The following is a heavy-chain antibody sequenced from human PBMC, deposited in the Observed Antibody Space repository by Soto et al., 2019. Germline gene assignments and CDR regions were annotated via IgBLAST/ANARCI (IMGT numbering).Heavy chain of an antibody. J-gene: IGHJ6*02. D-gene: IGHD2-2*01. CDR3: ARGPRQLSLNYYYYYGMDV. Sequence: PGGSLRHSCVASGFAFSGYAMHWVRQAPGKGLEWVAVISYDGSNKYYADSVKGRFTISRDNSKNTLYLQMNSLRAEDTAVYYCARGPRQLSLNYYYYYGMDVWGQGTTVTVSS. CDR2: ISYDGSNK. V-gene: IGHV3-30-3*01. CDR1: GFAFSGYA.